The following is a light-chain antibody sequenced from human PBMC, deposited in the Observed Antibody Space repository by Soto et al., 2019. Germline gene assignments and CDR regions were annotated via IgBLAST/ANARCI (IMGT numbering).Light chain of an antibody. CDR3: SSYTSSSTYV. Sequence: QSALTQPPSVSGSPGQSIPISCTGTSSDVGGYNYVSWYQQHPGKAPKLMIYDVSNRPSGVSNRFSGSKSGNTASLTISGLQAEDEADYYCSSYTSSSTYVFGTGTKVTVL. J-gene: IGLJ1*01. CDR1: SSDVGGYNY. V-gene: IGLV2-14*01. CDR2: DVS.